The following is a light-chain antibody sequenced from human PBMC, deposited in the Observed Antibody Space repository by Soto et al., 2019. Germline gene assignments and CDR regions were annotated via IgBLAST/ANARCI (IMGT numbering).Light chain of an antibody. Sequence: DIQLTQSPSTLSASVGDRVTITCRASQRIDRYLAWYQQKPGKAPKLLVYDASTLEGGVPSRFSGSGSATEFILTISSLQPDHFATYYCQQYKDDAWTFGQGTRVEIK. J-gene: IGKJ1*01. CDR1: QRIDRY. V-gene: IGKV1-5*01. CDR2: DAS. CDR3: QQYKDDAWT.